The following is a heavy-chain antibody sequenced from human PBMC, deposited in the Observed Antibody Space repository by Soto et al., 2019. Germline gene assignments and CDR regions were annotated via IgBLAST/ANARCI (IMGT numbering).Heavy chain of an antibody. J-gene: IGHJ4*02. CDR3: ARGRYGDY. V-gene: IGHV1-18*01. CDR2: ISAHNGNT. Sequence: QVHLVQSGAEVKKPGASVKVSCKGSGYGFTTYGITWVRQAPGQGLEWMAWISAHNGNTNYAQKVQGRVTVTRDTSTSTAYMELRGLGYDATAVYYCARGRYGDYWGQGALVTVSS. D-gene: IGHD1-1*01. CDR1: GYGFTTYG.